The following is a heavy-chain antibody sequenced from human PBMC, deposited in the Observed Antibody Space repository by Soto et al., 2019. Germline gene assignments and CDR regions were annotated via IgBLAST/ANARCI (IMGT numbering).Heavy chain of an antibody. V-gene: IGHV3-21*01. CDR1: GFTFSRYS. D-gene: IGHD3-10*01. CDR2: ISSSSTYI. CDR3: ARVTNYGTGSYDSNALDI. Sequence: EVQLVESGGGLVKPAGSLRLSCAASGFTFSRYSMNWVRQAPGKGLEWVSSISSSSTYIYYADSVKGRFTISRDNAKNSLYRQMNSLRAEDTAVYYCARVTNYGTGSYDSNALDIWGQGTMVTVSS. J-gene: IGHJ3*02.